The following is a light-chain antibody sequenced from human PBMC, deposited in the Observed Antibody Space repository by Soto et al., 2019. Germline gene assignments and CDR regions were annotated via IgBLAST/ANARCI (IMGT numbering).Light chain of an antibody. CDR2: GAS. V-gene: IGKV3-20*01. J-gene: IGKJ5*01. CDR3: QQYNSWPPIT. CDR1: QSLSNSE. Sequence: EIVLTQSPGTLSLSPGERATLSCRASQSLSNSELALYQQKPGQAPRLLIYGASSRATGIPDRFSGGGSGTEFTLTISSLQSEDFVVYYCQQYNSWPPITFGQGTRLEI.